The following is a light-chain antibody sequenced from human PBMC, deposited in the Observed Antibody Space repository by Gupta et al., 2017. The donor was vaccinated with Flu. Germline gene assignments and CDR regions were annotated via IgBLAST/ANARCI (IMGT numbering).Light chain of an antibody. V-gene: IGLV2-23*02. CDR2: EVS. J-gene: IGLJ3*02. CDR1: SSDVGSYNL. Sequence: GSPGQSITISCTRTSSDVGSYNLVSWYQQHPGKAPKLMIYEVSKRPSGVSNRFSGSKSGNTASLTISGHQAEDEADYYCCSYAGSSTSVFGGGTKLTVL. CDR3: CSYAGSSTSV.